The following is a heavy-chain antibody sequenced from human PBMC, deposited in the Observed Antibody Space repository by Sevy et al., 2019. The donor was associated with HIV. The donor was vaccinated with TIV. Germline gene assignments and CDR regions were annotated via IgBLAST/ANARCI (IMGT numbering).Heavy chain of an antibody. CDR3: XXXXXXXXXXXXXXXYYGMDV. Sequence: GGSLRLSCAASGFTFSSYAMNWVRQAPGKGLEWVSSISASGRSTYYADSVEGRFTISRDNSKNTLYLQMNSLRGDDXXXXXXXXXXXXXXXXXXXXXYYGMDVWGQGTTVTVSS. CDR1: GFTFSSYA. CDR2: ISASGRST. J-gene: IGHJ6*02. V-gene: IGHV3-23*01.